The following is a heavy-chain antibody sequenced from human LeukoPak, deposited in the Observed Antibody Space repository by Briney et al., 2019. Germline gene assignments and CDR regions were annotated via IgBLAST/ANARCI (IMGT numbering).Heavy chain of an antibody. CDR2: VSSGSSSI. V-gene: IGHV3-48*02. J-gene: IGHJ4*02. CDR1: GFTFSSCS. Sequence: GGSLRLSCAASGFTFSSCSMNWVRQAPGKGLEWVSYVSSGSSSIYYADSVKGRFTISRDNAENSLYLQMNSLRDEDTAVYYCARGRATGRSGGDYWGQGTLVTVSS. CDR3: ARGRATGRSGGDY. D-gene: IGHD3-9*01.